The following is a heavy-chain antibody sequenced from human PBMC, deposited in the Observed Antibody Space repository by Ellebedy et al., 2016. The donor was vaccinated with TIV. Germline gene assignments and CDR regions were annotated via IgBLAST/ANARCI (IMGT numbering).Heavy chain of an antibody. CDR1: GFTFSSYW. D-gene: IGHD2-15*01. V-gene: IGHV3-74*01. CDR2: INSDGSST. CDR3: ARVKALEADDY. Sequence: PGGSLRLSCAASGFTFSSYWMHWVRQAPGKGLVWVSRINSDGSSTSYADSVKGRFTISRDNAKNTLYLQMNSLRAEDTAVYYCARVKALEADDYWGQGTLVTVSS. J-gene: IGHJ4*02.